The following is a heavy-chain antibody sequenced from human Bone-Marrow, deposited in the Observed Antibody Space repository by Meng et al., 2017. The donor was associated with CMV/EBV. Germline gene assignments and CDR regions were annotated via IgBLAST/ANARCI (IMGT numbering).Heavy chain of an antibody. V-gene: IGHV3-11*04. CDR3: ASTEYYYYYGMDV. CDR2: ISSSGSTI. CDR1: GGSFSGYY. D-gene: IGHD4-11*01. J-gene: IGHJ6*02. Sequence: GGSLRLSCAVYGGSFSGYYWSWIRQPPGKGLEWVSYISSSGSTIYYADSVKGRFTISRDNAKNSLYLQMNSLRAEDTAVYYCASTEYYYYYGMDVWGQGTTVTVSS.